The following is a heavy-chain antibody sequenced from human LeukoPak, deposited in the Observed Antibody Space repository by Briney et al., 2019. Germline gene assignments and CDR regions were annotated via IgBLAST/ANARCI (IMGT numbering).Heavy chain of an antibody. CDR1: GGSISSSSYY. D-gene: IGHD3-22*01. CDR2: IYYSGST. Sequence: SETLSLTCTVSGGSISSSSYYWGWIRQPPGKGPEWIGSIYYSGSTYYNPSLKSRVTMSVDTSKNQFSLKLSSVTAADTAVYYCARTIVHWFDPWGQGTLVTVSS. CDR3: ARTIVHWFDP. V-gene: IGHV4-39*07. J-gene: IGHJ5*02.